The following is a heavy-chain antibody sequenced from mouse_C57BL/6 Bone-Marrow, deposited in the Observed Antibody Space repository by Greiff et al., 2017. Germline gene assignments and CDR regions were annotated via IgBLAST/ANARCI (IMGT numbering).Heavy chain of an antibody. J-gene: IGHJ1*03. D-gene: IGHD1-1*01. Sequence: EVKLQESGPELVKPGASVKIPCKASGYTFTDYNMDWVKQSHGQSLEWIGDINPNNGGTIYNQKFQGKATLTVDTSSSTAYMELRSLTSEYTAVYYCARWGAITKVVATWYFDVWCTGTTVTVSS. V-gene: IGHV1-18*01. CDR2: INPNNGGT. CDR3: ARWGAITKVVATWYFDV. CDR1: GYTFTDYN.